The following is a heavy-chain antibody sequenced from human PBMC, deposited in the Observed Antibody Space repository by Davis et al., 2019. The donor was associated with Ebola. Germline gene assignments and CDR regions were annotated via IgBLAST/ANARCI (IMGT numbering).Heavy chain of an antibody. CDR3: ARGWRYYDSSGYYYGFDY. D-gene: IGHD3-22*01. CDR2: IYYSGST. J-gene: IGHJ4*02. V-gene: IGHV4-61*08. Sequence: MPSETLSLTCTVSGGSISSGDYYWSWIRQPPGKGLEWIGYIYYSGSTNYNPSLKSRVTISVDTSKNQFSLKLSSVTAADTAVYYCARGWRYYDSSGYYYGFDYWGQGTLVTVSS. CDR1: GGSISSGDYY.